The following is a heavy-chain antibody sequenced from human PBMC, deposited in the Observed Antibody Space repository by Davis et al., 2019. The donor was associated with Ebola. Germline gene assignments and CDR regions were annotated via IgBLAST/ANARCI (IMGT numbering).Heavy chain of an antibody. CDR3: AKSGLSFGVVKYHYGMDV. J-gene: IGHJ6*04. CDR2: ISAYNGNT. V-gene: IGHV1-18*01. Sequence: ASVKVSCKASGYTFTSYGISWVRQAPGQGLDWMGWISAYNGNTNYAQKLQGRVTMTTDTSTSTAYMELRSLRSDDTAVYYCAKSGLSFGVVKYHYGMDVWGKGTTVTVSS. CDR1: GYTFTSYG. D-gene: IGHD3-3*01.